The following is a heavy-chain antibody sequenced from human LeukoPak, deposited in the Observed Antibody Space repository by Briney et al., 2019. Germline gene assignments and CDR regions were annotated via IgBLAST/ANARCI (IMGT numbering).Heavy chain of an antibody. CDR2: ISGSGGST. CDR3: AITRSYYYDSSGYYPHYFDY. D-gene: IGHD3-22*01. J-gene: IGHJ4*02. CDR1: GFTVNNNY. V-gene: IGHV3-23*01. Sequence: GGSLRLSCAASGFTVNNNYMSWVRQAPGEGLEWVSAISGSGGSTYYADSVKGRFTISRDNSKNTLYLQMNSLRAEDTAVYYCAITRSYYYDSSGYYPHYFDYWGQGTLVTVSS.